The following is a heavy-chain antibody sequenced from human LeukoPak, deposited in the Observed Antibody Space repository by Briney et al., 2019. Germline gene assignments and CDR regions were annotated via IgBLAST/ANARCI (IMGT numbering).Heavy chain of an antibody. Sequence: GGSLRLSCAASGFTLSSYEMNWVRQAPGKGLEWVSYISSSGSTIYYADSVKGRFTISRDNAKNSLYLQMNSLRAEDTAVYYCARDQRRDTGTWGQGTMVTVSS. V-gene: IGHV3-48*03. CDR1: GFTLSSYE. J-gene: IGHJ3*01. CDR2: ISSSGSTI. D-gene: IGHD5-18*01. CDR3: ARDQRRDTGT.